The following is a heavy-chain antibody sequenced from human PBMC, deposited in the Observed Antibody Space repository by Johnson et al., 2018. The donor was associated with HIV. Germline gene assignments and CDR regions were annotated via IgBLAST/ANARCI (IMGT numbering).Heavy chain of an antibody. V-gene: IGHV3-30*04. CDR2: LSYDGSNQ. J-gene: IGHJ3*02. CDR1: GFTFSSYA. D-gene: IGHD3-3*01. CDR3: AAYYDFWSGSYTSGFDI. Sequence: QEQLEESGGGVVQPGRSLRLSCAASGFTFSSYAMHWVRQAPGTGLEWVAVLSYDGSNQYYADSVKGRFTISRDNSKNTVFLQMNSLRPEDTAMYYCAAYYDFWSGSYTSGFDIWGQGTMVTVSS.